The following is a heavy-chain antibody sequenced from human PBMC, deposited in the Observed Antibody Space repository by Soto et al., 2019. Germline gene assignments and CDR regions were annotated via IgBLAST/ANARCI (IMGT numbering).Heavy chain of an antibody. CDR3: AKEGVDYDFWSGYYPLPYFDY. CDR1: GFTFTSHW. CDR2: ISGSGGST. Sequence: HPGGSLRLSCAASGFTFTSHWMHWVRQAPGKGLEWVSAISGSGGSTYYADSVKGRFTISRDNSKNTLYLQMNSLRAEDTAVYYCAKEGVDYDFWSGYYPLPYFDYWGQGTLVTVSS. J-gene: IGHJ4*02. V-gene: IGHV3-23*01. D-gene: IGHD3-3*01.